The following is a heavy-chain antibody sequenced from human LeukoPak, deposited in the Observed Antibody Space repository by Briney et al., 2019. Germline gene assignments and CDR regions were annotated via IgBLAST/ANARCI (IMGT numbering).Heavy chain of an antibody. J-gene: IGHJ5*02. V-gene: IGHV3-23*01. D-gene: IGHD6-19*01. CDR2: ISGSGSGGST. Sequence: PGGSLRLSGAASGFTFSSYSMNWVRQAPGKGLEWVSAISGSGSGGSTYHADSVKGRFTISRDNSKNTLYLQMNSLRAEDTALYYCAKDFPSGWSTWGQGTLVTVSS. CDR3: AKDFPSGWST. CDR1: GFTFSSYS.